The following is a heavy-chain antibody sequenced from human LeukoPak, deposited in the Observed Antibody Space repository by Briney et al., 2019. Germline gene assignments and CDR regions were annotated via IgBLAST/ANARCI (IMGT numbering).Heavy chain of an antibody. CDR3: AREATRGYSYDTPES. CDR1: GFTFSSYG. J-gene: IGHJ4*02. Sequence: PGGSLRLSCAASGFTFSSYGMHWVRQAPGKGLEGVAVIWYDGSNKYYADSVKGRFTISRDNSKNTLYLQMNSLRAEDTAVYYCAREATRGYSYDTPESWGQGTLVTVSS. D-gene: IGHD5-18*01. CDR2: IWYDGSNK. V-gene: IGHV3-33*01.